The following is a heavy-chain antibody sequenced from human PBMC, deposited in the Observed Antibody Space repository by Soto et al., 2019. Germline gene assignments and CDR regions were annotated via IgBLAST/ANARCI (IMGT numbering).Heavy chain of an antibody. Sequence: EVQLLESGGGLVQPGGSLRLSCAPSGFTFSQYAMIWVRQTPGKGLEWVSAIDATGAYTYYTDSVKGRFTVSRDNPTNRLYLQMSSVRAEDTAVCYCAKLAPTSNTWYWGQGTVVTVSS. V-gene: IGHV3-23*01. CDR1: GFTFSQYA. D-gene: IGHD6-13*01. J-gene: IGHJ4*02. CDR3: AKLAPTSNTWY. CDR2: IDATGAYT.